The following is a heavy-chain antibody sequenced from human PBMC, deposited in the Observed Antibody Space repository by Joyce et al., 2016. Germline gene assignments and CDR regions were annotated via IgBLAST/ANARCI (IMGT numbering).Heavy chain of an antibody. Sequence: EVQLVESGGGLVKPGESLRLSCAASGFTFSSYSMNWVRQAPGKGLGGVSAISGSNSYIEYADSMKGRFTISRDNAANSLYLQMDSLTGDDTAVYFCARDPLPDPAYGTVWSRGTFRYGMGLWGQGTTVTVSS. V-gene: IGHV3-21*02. J-gene: IGHJ6*02. CDR3: ARDPLPDPAYGTVWSRGTFRYGMGL. CDR2: ISGSNSYI. D-gene: IGHD6-19*01. CDR1: GFTFSSYS.